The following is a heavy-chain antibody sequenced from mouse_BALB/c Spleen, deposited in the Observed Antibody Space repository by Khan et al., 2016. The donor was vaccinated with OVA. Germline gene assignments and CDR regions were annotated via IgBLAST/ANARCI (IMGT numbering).Heavy chain of an antibody. J-gene: IGHJ2*01. CDR2: ISSGSSTI. CDR3: ARNYGYYFDY. V-gene: IGHV5-17*02. D-gene: IGHD1-2*01. CDR1: GFTFSSFE. Sequence: EVELVESGGGLVQPGGSRKLSCAASGFTFSSFEMHWVRQAPEKGLEWVAYISSGSSTIYYADTVKGRFTISRDNPKNSPFLQMTSLRSEDTGMYYCARNYGYYFDYWGQGTTLTVSS.